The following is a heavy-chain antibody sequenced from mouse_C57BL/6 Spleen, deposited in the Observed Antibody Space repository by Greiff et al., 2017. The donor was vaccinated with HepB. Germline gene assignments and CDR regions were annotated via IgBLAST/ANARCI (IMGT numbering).Heavy chain of an antibody. J-gene: IGHJ4*01. CDR2: INPSNGGT. Sequence: VQLQQPGPELVKPGASVKLSCKASGYTFTSYWMHWVKQRPGQGLEWIGNINPSNGGTNYNEKFKSKATLTVDKSSSTAYMQLSSLTSEDSAVYYCARTAQARGYAMDYWGQGTSVTVSS. V-gene: IGHV1-53*01. CDR3: ARTAQARGYAMDY. CDR1: GYTFTSYW. D-gene: IGHD3-2*02.